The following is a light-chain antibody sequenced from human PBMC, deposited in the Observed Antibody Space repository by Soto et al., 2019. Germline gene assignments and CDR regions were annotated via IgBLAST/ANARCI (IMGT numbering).Light chain of an antibody. CDR1: QSISSY. Sequence: LSASVGDRVTITCRASQSISSYLNWYQQKPGKAPKLLIYAASSLQSGVPSRFSGSGSGTDFTLTISSLQPEAFATYYCQHSYSTPPATFGQRTRLENK. CDR2: AAS. CDR3: QHSYSTPPAT. J-gene: IGKJ5*01. V-gene: IGKV1-39*01.